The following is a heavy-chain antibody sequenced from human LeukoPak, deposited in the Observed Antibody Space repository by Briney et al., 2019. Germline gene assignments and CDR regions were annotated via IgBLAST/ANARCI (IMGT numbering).Heavy chain of an antibody. CDR2: ISNDESNK. CDR1: GFTFSSSA. CDR3: AKVGSGNDHY. D-gene: IGHD5-12*01. Sequence: GGSLRLSCAASGFTFSSSAMHWVRQPPGKGLEWLTVISNDESNKYYADSVKGRFTISRDNSKNMLYLQMNSLRTEDTAVYYCAKVGSGNDHYWGQGTLVTVSS. J-gene: IGHJ4*02. V-gene: IGHV3-30*18.